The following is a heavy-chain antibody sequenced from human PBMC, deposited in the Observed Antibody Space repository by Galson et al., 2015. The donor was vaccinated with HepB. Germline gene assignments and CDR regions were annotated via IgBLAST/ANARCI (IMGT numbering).Heavy chain of an antibody. CDR3: AKRSRQWPNWFDP. J-gene: IGHJ5*02. CDR1: GFTFSSYA. CDR2: ISGSGGST. D-gene: IGHD6-19*01. V-gene: IGHV3-23*01. Sequence: SCKASGFTFSSYAMSWVRQAPGKGLEWVSAISGSGGSTYYADSVKGRFTISRDNSKNTLYLQMNSLRAEDTAVYYCAKRSRQWPNWFDPWGQGTLVTVSS.